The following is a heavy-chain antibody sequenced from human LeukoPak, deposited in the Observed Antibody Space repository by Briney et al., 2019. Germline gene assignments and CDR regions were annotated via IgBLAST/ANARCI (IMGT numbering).Heavy chain of an antibody. CDR3: ARAVGGPDS. V-gene: IGHV4-34*01. J-gene: IGHJ4*02. Sequence: PSETLSLTCAVYGGSFSGYYWAWIRQPPGKGLEWIGSIYDSGNTYYNPSLKSRVTISVDTSKSQFSLKLSSVTAADTAVYYCARAVGGPDSWGQGTLVTVSS. D-gene: IGHD2-15*01. CDR2: IYDSGNT. CDR1: GGSFSGYY.